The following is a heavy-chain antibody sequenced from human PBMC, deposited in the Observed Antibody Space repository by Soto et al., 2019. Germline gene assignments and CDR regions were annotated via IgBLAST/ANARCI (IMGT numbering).Heavy chain of an antibody. CDR1: GFTLSKYA. J-gene: IGHJ4*02. Sequence: GGSLRLSCAASGFTLSKYAMSWVRQAPGKGLEWVSAISGSGDRTYYADSVKGRFTISRDNSKNTLYVQMNSLRAEDTAVYYCVKDYDSSGYYLFDYWGQGTLVTVSS. CDR2: ISGSGDRT. D-gene: IGHD3-22*01. V-gene: IGHV3-23*01. CDR3: VKDYDSSGYYLFDY.